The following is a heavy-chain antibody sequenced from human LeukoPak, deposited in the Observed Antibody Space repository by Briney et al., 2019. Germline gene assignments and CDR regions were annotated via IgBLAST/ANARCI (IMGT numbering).Heavy chain of an antibody. CDR1: GFTYDDYA. CDR3: AKDMSNIVATEGLDY. J-gene: IGHJ4*02. D-gene: IGHD5-12*01. V-gene: IGHV3-43*02. Sequence: GGSLRLSCAASGFTYDDYAMHWVRQAPGKGLEWVSLISGDGGSTYYADSVQGRFTISRDNSKNSLYLQMNSLRTEDTALYYCAKDMSNIVATEGLDYWGQGTLVTVSS. CDR2: ISGDGGST.